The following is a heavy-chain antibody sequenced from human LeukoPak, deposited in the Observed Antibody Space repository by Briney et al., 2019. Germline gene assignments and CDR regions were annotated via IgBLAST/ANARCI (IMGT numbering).Heavy chain of an antibody. V-gene: IGHV1-24*01. Sequence: ASVKVSCKVSGYTLTELSMHWVRQAPGKGLGWMGGFDPEDGETIYAQKFQGRVTMTEDTSTDTAYMELSSLRSEDTAVYYCATGWLNYYDSSVRFDYWGQGTLVTVSS. J-gene: IGHJ4*02. CDR2: FDPEDGET. CDR3: ATGWLNYYDSSVRFDY. CDR1: GYTLTELS. D-gene: IGHD3-22*01.